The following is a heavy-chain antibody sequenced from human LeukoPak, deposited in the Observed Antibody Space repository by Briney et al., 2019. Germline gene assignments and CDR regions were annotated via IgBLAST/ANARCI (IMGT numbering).Heavy chain of an antibody. Sequence: GGSLRLSCAASGFTFNNYGMHWVRQAPGKGLEWVALIWYDGNNKYYADSVKGRFTISRDNSMNMLYLQMNSLRDEDTAVYYCARDRVGAIYYFDYWGQGTLVTVSS. CDR3: ARDRVGAIYYFDY. CDR2: IWYDGNNK. CDR1: GFTFNNYG. V-gene: IGHV3-33*01. D-gene: IGHD1-26*01. J-gene: IGHJ4*02.